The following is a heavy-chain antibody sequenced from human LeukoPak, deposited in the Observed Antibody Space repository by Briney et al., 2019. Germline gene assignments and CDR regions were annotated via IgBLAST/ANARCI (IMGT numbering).Heavy chain of an antibody. V-gene: IGHV4-28*01. J-gene: IGHJ4*02. CDR2: IFYAGST. CDR1: GYSISSNHW. Sequence: PSDTLSLTCAVSGYSISSNHWWGWIRQPPGKGLEWIGYIFYAGSTYYNPSLKSRVTMSVDTPKNQFSLRLSSVTAVDTAVYYCARIGPILGAAWVDYWGQGTLVSVSS. D-gene: IGHD3-3*02. CDR3: ARIGPILGAAWVDY.